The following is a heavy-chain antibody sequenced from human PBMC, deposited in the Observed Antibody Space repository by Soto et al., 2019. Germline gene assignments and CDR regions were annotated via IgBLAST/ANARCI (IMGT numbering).Heavy chain of an antibody. CDR3: ASDPAGDYGH. Sequence: SETLSLTCNVSGGSVSDYYWSWIRQAPGKGLEWSGYIHERGVTNYNPSLKSRVTMSVDTSKNQFSLTLRSVHTADTAIYFCASDPAGDYGHWGRGTLVTVSS. D-gene: IGHD4-17*01. J-gene: IGHJ4*02. V-gene: IGHV4-59*02. CDR2: IHERGVT. CDR1: GGSVSDYY.